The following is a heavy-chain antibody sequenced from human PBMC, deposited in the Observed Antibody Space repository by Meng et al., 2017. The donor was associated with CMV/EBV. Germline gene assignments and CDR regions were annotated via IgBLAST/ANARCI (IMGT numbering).Heavy chain of an antibody. J-gene: IGHJ5*02. CDR3: AHGVEGRARNWFDP. Sequence: ITLPESGPTLVKPTQPPTVPFTSSGFSLSTSRVGVGWIRQPPGKALEWLALISWDDDKRYSPSLKSRLTLTKDTPKNQVVLTMTKMDPVDTATYYCAHGVEGRARNWFDPWGQGTLVTVSS. V-gene: IGHV2-5*02. CDR1: GFSLSTSRVG. D-gene: IGHD6-6*01. CDR2: ISWDDDK.